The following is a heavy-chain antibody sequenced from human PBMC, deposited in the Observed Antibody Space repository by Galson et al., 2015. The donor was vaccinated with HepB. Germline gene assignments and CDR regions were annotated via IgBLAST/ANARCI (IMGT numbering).Heavy chain of an antibody. CDR3: ARGSRNYVF. CDR2: INHSGST. Sequence: LSLTCAVYGGSFSGYYWSWIRQPPGKGLEWIGEINHSGSTNYNPSLKSRVTISVGTSKNQFSLKLSSVTAADTAVYYCARGSRNYVFWGQGTLVTVSS. J-gene: IGHJ4*02. D-gene: IGHD4-11*01. CDR1: GGSFSGYY. V-gene: IGHV4-34*01.